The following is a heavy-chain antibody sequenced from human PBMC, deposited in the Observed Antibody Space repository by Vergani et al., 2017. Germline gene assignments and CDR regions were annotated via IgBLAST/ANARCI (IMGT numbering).Heavy chain of an antibody. D-gene: IGHD3-10*01. V-gene: IGHV1-69*01. J-gene: IGHJ4*02. Sequence: QVQLVQSGAEVKKPGSSVKVSCKASGGTFSSYAISWVRQAPGQGLEWMGGIIPIFGTANYAQKFQGRVTITADESTRTAYMELSSLRSEDTAVYYCARSNPYYYGSGSYYYFDYWGQGTLVTVSS. CDR1: GGTFSSYA. CDR3: ARSNPYYYGSGSYYYFDY. CDR2: IIPIFGTA.